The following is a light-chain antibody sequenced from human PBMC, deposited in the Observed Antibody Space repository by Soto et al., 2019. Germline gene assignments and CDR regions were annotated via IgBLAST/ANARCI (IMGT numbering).Light chain of an antibody. J-gene: IGKJ5*01. CDR2: AAT. CDR3: QQYYSYPSIT. CDR1: QGISSY. Sequence: AIRMTQSPSSLSASTGDRVTITCRASQGISSYLAWYQQKPGKAPKLLIYAATTLQSGVRTRFSGSGSGTDVTLTVSCLQSEDFATYYCQQYYSYPSITFGQGTRLEIK. V-gene: IGKV1-8*01.